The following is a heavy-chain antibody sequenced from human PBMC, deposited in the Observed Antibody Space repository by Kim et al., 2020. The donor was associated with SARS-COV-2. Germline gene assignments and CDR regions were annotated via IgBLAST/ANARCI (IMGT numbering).Heavy chain of an antibody. Sequence: ASVKVSCKASGYTFTSYGISWVRQAPGQGLEWMGWISAYNGNTNYAQKLQGRVTMTTDTSTSTAYMELRSLRSDDTAVYYCARDNSYAWELRTGFDYWGQGTLVTVSS. CDR2: ISAYNGNT. J-gene: IGHJ4*02. CDR3: ARDNSYAWELRTGFDY. D-gene: IGHD1-26*01. CDR1: GYTFTSYG. V-gene: IGHV1-18*01.